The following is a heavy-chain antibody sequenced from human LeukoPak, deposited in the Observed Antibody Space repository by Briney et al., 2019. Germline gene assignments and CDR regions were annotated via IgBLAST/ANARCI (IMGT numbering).Heavy chain of an antibody. CDR1: GYTFTSYG. Sequence: EASVKVSCKASGYTFTSYGISWVRQAPGQGLEWMGWISAYNGNTTYAQKLQGRVTMTTDTSTSTAYMELRSLRSDDTAVYYCARDQFYCSSTSCYLTTGYYYYGMDVWGQGTTVTVSS. CDR3: ARDQFYCSSTSCYLTTGYYYYGMDV. CDR2: ISAYNGNT. V-gene: IGHV1-18*01. J-gene: IGHJ6*02. D-gene: IGHD2-2*01.